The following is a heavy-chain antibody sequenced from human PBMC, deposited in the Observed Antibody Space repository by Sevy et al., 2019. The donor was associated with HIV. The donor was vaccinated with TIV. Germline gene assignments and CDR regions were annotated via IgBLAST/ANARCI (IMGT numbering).Heavy chain of an antibody. CDR2: MNPNSGNT. Sequence: ASVKVSCKASGYTFTSYDIKWVRQATGQGLEWMGWMNPNSGNTGYAQKFQGRVTMTRNTSISTAYMELSSLRSEDTAVYYCARGYCSGGSCSSTNWFDPWGQGTLVTVSS. CDR1: GYTFTSYD. D-gene: IGHD2-15*01. J-gene: IGHJ5*02. CDR3: ARGYCSGGSCSSTNWFDP. V-gene: IGHV1-8*01.